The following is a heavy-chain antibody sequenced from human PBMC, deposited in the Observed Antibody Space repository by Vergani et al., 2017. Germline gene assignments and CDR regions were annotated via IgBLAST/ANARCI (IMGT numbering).Heavy chain of an antibody. J-gene: IGHJ4*02. Sequence: QVQLQQWGAGLLKPSETLSLTCAVYGGSFSGYYWSWIRQPPGKGLEWIGEINHSGSTNYNPSLKSRVTISVDTSKNQFSLKLSSVTAADTAVYYCARRPVWLRPGASYYFDYWGQGTLVTVSS. CDR1: GGSFSGYY. D-gene: IGHD5-12*01. V-gene: IGHV4-34*01. CDR2: INHSGST. CDR3: ARRPVWLRPGASYYFDY.